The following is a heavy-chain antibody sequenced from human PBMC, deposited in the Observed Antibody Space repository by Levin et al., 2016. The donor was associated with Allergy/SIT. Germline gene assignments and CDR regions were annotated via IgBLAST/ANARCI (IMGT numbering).Heavy chain of an antibody. D-gene: IGHD2-2*01. V-gene: IGHV4-34*01. J-gene: IGHJ6*03. CDR1: GGSFSGYY. CDR3: ARDWIVVVPAARWGWDYYYYMDV. Sequence: GSLRLSCAVYGGSFSGYYWSWIRQPPGKGLEWIGEINHSGSTNYNPSLKSRVTISVDTSKNQFSLKLSSVTAADTAVYYCARDWIVVVPAARWGWDYYYYMDVWGKGTTVTVSS. CDR2: INHSGST.